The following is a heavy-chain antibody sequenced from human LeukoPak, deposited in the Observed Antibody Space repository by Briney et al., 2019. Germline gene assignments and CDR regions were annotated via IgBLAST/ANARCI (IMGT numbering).Heavy chain of an antibody. D-gene: IGHD2-15*01. CDR3: ARDCIGCHGFDY. CDR1: GYTFINYG. Sequence: GASVKVSCKASGYTFINYGISWVRQAPRQGLEWMGWVSAYADSTNYVQKFQGRVTMTTDTSASTAYMELRSLRSDDTAIYYCARDCIGCHGFDYWGQGTLVTVSS. CDR2: VSAYADST. V-gene: IGHV1-18*01. J-gene: IGHJ4*02.